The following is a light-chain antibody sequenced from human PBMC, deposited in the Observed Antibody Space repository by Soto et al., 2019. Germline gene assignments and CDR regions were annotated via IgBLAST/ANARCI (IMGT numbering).Light chain of an antibody. CDR2: GAS. V-gene: IGKV3-15*01. CDR3: QQYNNWPPWT. J-gene: IGKJ1*01. CDR1: QSVRSN. Sequence: EIVMTQSPATLSVSPGERATLSCRASQSVRSNLAWFQQKPGQAPRLLVYGASARATGIPARFSGSGSGTEFTLTISSLQSEDFAVYYCQQYNNWPPWTFGPGTKVEIK.